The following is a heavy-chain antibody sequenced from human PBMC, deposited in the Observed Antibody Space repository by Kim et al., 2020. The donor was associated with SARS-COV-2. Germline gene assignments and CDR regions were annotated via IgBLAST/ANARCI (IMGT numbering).Heavy chain of an antibody. Sequence: GGSLRLSCAASGFTFSSYAMSWVRQAPGKGLEWVSAISGSGGSTYYADSVKGRFTISRDNSKNTLYLQMNSLRAEDTAVYYCGLMVRGVNDAFDIWGQGTMVTVSS. CDR3: GLMVRGVNDAFDI. CDR2: ISGSGGST. D-gene: IGHD3-10*01. CDR1: GFTFSSYA. J-gene: IGHJ3*02. V-gene: IGHV3-23*01.